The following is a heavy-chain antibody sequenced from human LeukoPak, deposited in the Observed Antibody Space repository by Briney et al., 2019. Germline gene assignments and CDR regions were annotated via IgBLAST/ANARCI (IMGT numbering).Heavy chain of an antibody. V-gene: IGHV3-64*02. J-gene: IGHJ3*02. CDR2: ISGNGDTT. D-gene: IGHD1-26*01. CDR1: RLTFSNLA. Sequence: GGSLRLACAASRLTFSNLAIHWVRQAPGKGLEYVSGISGNGDTTYYAGSVKGRFTVSRDNSKNTVYLQMGSLRAEDTAVYYCAPSWELLDAFDIWGQGTMVTVSS. CDR3: APSWELLDAFDI.